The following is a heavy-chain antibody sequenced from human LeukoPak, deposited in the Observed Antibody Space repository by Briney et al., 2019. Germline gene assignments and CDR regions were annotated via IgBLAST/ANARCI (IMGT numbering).Heavy chain of an antibody. CDR3: ATTYMVRGVIIGPFDY. J-gene: IGHJ4*02. D-gene: IGHD3-10*01. V-gene: IGHV4-59*08. CDR2: IYYSGST. CDR1: GGSISSYY. Sequence: KPSETLSLTCTVSGGSISSYYWSWIRQPPGKGLEWSGYIYYSGSTNYNPSLKSRVTISVDTSKNQFSLKLSSVTAADTAVYYCATTYMVRGVIIGPFDYWGQGTLVTVSS.